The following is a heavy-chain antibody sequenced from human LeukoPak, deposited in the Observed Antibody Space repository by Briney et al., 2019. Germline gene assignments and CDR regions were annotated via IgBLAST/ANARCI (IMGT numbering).Heavy chain of an antibody. Sequence: GGSLRLSCAASGFTFSNGCMRWVRHAPGEGLEWVGRMKSKTDGGTTDYAAPVKGRFTISRDDSKKPLYLQMYSPKTDATVMFYCTTFPYDDVPSGYSVFDYWGQGTLVTVSS. CDR2: MKSKTDGGTT. CDR3: TTFPYDDVPSGYSVFDY. D-gene: IGHD3-3*01. CDR1: GFTFSNGC. V-gene: IGHV3-15*01. J-gene: IGHJ4*02.